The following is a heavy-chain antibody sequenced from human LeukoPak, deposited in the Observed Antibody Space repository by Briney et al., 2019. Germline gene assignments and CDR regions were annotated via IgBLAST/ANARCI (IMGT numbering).Heavy chain of an antibody. D-gene: IGHD6-13*01. Sequence: SETLSLTCTVSGGSISGYYWSWIRQPPGKGLEWIGCIYYSGSTNYNPSPKSRVTISVDTSKNQFSLKLSSVTAADTAVYYCARGCSAGTPHNWFDPWGQGTLVTVSS. CDR1: GGSISGYY. J-gene: IGHJ5*02. CDR3: ARGCSAGTPHNWFDP. CDR2: IYYSGST. V-gene: IGHV4-59*01.